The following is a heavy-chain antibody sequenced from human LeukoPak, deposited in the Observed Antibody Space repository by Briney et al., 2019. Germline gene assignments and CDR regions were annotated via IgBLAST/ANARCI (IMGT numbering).Heavy chain of an antibody. J-gene: IGHJ4*02. CDR2: ISYDGSNK. V-gene: IGHV3-30*04. Sequence: GGSLRLSCGASGFTFSSYAMHWVRQAPGKGLEWVAVISYDGSNKYYADSVKGRFTISRDNSKNTLYLQMNSLRAEDTAVYYCAREQVRMGWSFDYWGQGTLVTVSS. CDR1: GFTFSSYA. D-gene: IGHD2-8*01. CDR3: AREQVRMGWSFDY.